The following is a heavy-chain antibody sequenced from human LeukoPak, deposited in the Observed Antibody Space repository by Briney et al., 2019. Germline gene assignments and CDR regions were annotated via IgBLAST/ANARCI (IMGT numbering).Heavy chain of an antibody. D-gene: IGHD2-2*01. CDR1: GGPISSYY. Sequence: PSDTLSLTSTVSGGPISSYYWSWIRQPAGKGLEWIGRIYTSGSTNYNPSLKSRVTMSVDTSKNQFSLKLSSVTAADTAVYYCARTNARTSGMDVWGQGTTVTVSS. CDR3: ARTNARTSGMDV. CDR2: IYTSGST. V-gene: IGHV4-4*07. J-gene: IGHJ6*02.